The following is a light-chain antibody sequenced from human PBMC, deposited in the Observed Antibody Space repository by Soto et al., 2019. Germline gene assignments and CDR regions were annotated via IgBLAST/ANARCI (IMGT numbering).Light chain of an antibody. Sequence: QSALTQPPSASGSPGQSVTISCTGTSSDVGVYNYVSWYQQHPGKAPKLMIYEVSKRPSGVPDRFSGSKSGNTASLTVSGLQAEDEADYYCSSYAGRVVFGGGTKLTVL. CDR1: SSDVGVYNY. V-gene: IGLV2-8*01. CDR2: EVS. J-gene: IGLJ2*01. CDR3: SSYAGRVV.